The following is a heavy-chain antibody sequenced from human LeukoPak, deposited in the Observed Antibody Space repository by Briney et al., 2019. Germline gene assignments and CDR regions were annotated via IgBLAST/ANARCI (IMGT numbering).Heavy chain of an antibody. CDR1: GFLLSDYG. V-gene: IGHV3-30*02. CDR3: SNVVLISDYYMDV. Sequence: PGGSLRLSCAVPGFLLSDYGMPWVRQAPGKGLEMVAFIRFDGTNKYYADSVGGRFHVSRDNSRNTVYLQLKRLRPEDTAEYFCSNVVLISDYYMDVWGKGTTGTIS. J-gene: IGHJ6*03. D-gene: IGHD3-22*01. CDR2: IRFDGTNK.